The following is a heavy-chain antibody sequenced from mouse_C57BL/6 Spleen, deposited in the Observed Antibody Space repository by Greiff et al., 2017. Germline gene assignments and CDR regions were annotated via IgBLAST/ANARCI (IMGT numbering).Heavy chain of an antibody. CDR3: TRPLTTVVAHFDY. Sequence: VQLQQSGAELVRPGASVTLSCKASGYTFTDYEMHWVKQTPVHGLEWIGAIDPETGGTAYNQKFKGKALLTADKSSSTAYMELRSLTSEDSAVYYCTRPLTTVVAHFDYWGQGTTLTVSS. CDR2: IDPETGGT. D-gene: IGHD1-1*01. J-gene: IGHJ2*01. CDR1: GYTFTDYE. V-gene: IGHV1-15*01.